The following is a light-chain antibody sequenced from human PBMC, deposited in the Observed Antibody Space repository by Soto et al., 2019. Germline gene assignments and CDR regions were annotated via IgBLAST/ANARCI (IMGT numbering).Light chain of an antibody. J-gene: IGLJ1*01. V-gene: IGLV1-51*01. CDR2: DDN. CDR3: GSWDSSLSAYV. CDR1: SSNIGGNS. Sequence: QAVVTQPPSVSAAPVQKVTISCSGSSSNIGGNSVSWYQQLPGTAPKLLIYDDNKRPSGIPDRFSGSKSGTSATLGITGFQTGDEADYYCGSWDSSLSAYVFGTGTKVTVL.